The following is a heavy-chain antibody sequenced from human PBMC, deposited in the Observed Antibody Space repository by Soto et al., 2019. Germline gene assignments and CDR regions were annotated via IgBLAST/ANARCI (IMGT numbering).Heavy chain of an antibody. J-gene: IGHJ5*02. CDR1: GGSFSGYY. V-gene: IGHV4-34*01. CDR2: INHSGST. Sequence: SETLSLTCAVYGGSFSGYYWSWIRQPPGKGLERIGEINHSGSTNYNPSLKSRVTISVDTSKNQFSLKLSSVTAADTAVYYFARVWFRGYSYGSVWFDPWGQGTLVTVSS. D-gene: IGHD5-18*01. CDR3: ARVWFRGYSYGSVWFDP.